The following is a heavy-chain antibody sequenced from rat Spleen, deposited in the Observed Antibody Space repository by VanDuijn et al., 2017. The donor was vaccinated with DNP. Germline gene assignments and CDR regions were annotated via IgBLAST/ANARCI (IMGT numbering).Heavy chain of an antibody. CDR2: IWNNGGT. D-gene: IGHD4-3*01. CDR3: ARQPPNAGYHPYAMDP. CDR1: GLSLTSNS. V-gene: IGHV2-47*01. Sequence: QVQLKESGPGLVQPSQTLSLTCTVSGLSLTSNSVSWIRQSPGKGLEWMGAIWNNGGTNYNLVMKSRLSISRDTSKSQVFLKMNSLQSEDTATYYCARQPPNAGYHPYAMDPWGQGTSVTVSS. J-gene: IGHJ4*01.